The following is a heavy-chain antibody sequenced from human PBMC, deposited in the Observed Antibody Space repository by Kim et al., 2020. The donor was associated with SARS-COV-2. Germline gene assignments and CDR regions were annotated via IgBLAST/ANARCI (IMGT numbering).Heavy chain of an antibody. CDR2: INAGNGNT. CDR3: ARVMVTTMVRGVTGLDAFDI. V-gene: IGHV1-3*01. Sequence: ASVKVSCKASGYTFTSYAMHWVRQAPGQRLEWMGWINAGNGNTKYSQKFQGRVTITRDTSASTAYMELSSLRSEDTAVYYCARVMVTTMVRGVTGLDAFDIWGQGTMVTVSS. CDR1: GYTFTSYA. D-gene: IGHD3-10*01. J-gene: IGHJ3*02.